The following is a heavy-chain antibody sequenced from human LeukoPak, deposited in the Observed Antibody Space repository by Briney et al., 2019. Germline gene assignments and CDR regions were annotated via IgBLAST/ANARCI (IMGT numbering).Heavy chain of an antibody. CDR1: GYTFTSYY. D-gene: IGHD3-16*02. V-gene: IGHV1-2*02. J-gene: IGHJ4*02. Sequence: ASVKVSCKASGYTFTSYYMYWVRQAPGQGLEWMGWINPNSGGTNYAQKFQGRVTMTRDTSISTAYMELSRLRSDDTAVYYCARAGIMITFGGVIVNPFDYWGQGTLVTVSS. CDR3: ARAGIMITFGGVIVNPFDY. CDR2: INPNSGGT.